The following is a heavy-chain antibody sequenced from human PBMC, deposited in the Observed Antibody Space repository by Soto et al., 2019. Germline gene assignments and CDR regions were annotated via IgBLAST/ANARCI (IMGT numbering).Heavy chain of an antibody. J-gene: IGHJ4*02. D-gene: IGHD3-22*01. Sequence: QVQLVQSGAEVKKPGASVKVSCKASGYTFTSYAMHWVRQAPGQRLEWMGWINAGNGNTKYSQKFQGRDTITRDTSASTAYMELSSLRSEDTAVYYCARRQYYDSSGYYSSTADYWGKGTLVTVSS. CDR1: GYTFTSYA. CDR2: INAGNGNT. CDR3: ARRQYYDSSGYYSSTADY. V-gene: IGHV1-3*01.